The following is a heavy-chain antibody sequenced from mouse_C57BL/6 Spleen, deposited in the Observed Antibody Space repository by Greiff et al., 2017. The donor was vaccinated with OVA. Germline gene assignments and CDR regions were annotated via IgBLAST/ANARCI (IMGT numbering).Heavy chain of an antibody. CDR2: ISSGGDYI. CDR1: GFTFSSYA. CDR3: TRNEFDD. J-gene: IGHJ4*01. Sequence: EVKLMESGEGLVKPGGSLKLSCAASGFTFSSYAMSWVRQTPEKRLEWVAYISSGGDYIYSADTVTGRFTISRAKDRNTLYLQMSRLKSEDTAMYYCTRNEFDDWGKGTSVTVSS. V-gene: IGHV5-9-1*02.